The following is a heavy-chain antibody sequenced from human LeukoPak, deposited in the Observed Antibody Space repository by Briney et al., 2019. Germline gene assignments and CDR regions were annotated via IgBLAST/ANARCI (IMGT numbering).Heavy chain of an antibody. D-gene: IGHD3-22*01. CDR3: ARDGYYYDSSGYSPSDY. Sequence: PGGSLRLSCAASGFTFSSYEMNWVRQAPGKGLEWVSYISSSGSTIYYADSVKGRFTISRDNAKNSLYLQMNSLRAEDTAVYYCARDGYYYDSSGYSPSDYWGQGTLVTVSS. CDR1: GFTFSSYE. V-gene: IGHV3-48*03. CDR2: ISSSGSTI. J-gene: IGHJ4*02.